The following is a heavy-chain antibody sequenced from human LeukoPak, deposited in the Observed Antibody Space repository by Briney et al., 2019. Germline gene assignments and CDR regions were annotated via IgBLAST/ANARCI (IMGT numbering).Heavy chain of an antibody. CDR2: FDPEDGET. Sequence: ASVKVSCKVSGYTLTELSMHWVRQAPGKGLEWMGGFDPEDGETIYAQKFQGRVTMTEDTSTDTAYMELSSLRSEDTAVYYCTTSDYGSGSSVWWFDPWGQGTLVTVSS. J-gene: IGHJ5*02. CDR1: GYTLTELS. CDR3: TTSDYGSGSSVWWFDP. V-gene: IGHV1-24*01. D-gene: IGHD3-10*01.